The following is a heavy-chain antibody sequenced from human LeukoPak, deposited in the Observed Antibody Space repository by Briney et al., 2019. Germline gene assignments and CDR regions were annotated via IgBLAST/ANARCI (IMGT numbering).Heavy chain of an antibody. D-gene: IGHD6-19*01. J-gene: IGHJ2*01. CDR1: GDSFSDYY. CDR3: ARLGTSDWAWYFDL. CDR2: VYASGFT. V-gene: IGHV4-4*09. Sequence: ASETLSLTCTVSGDSFSDYYWSWIRQPPGKGLELIGYVYASGFTNNNPSLNSRVSISRDTSKNQFYLKLSSVTATDTAVYYCARLGTSDWAWYFDLWGRGTRVTVSS.